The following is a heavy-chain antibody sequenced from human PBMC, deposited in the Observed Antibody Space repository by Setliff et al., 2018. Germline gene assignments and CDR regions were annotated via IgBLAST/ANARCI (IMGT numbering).Heavy chain of an antibody. J-gene: IGHJ4*02. V-gene: IGHV1-69*06. CDR1: GGTFSSYA. Sequence: SVKVSCKASGGTFSSYAISWVRQAPGQGLEWMGGIIPVFGTANYAQKFQGRVTITADKSTSTAYMELSSLRFEDTAVYYCARRTEYYNFWSGYYDYWGQGTLVTVSS. D-gene: IGHD3-3*01. CDR2: IIPVFGTA. CDR3: ARRTEYYNFWSGYYDY.